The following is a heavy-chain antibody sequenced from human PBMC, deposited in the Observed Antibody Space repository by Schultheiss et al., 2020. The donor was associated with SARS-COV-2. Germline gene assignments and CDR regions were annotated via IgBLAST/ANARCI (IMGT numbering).Heavy chain of an antibody. D-gene: IGHD4-17*01. CDR3: ARGPVTTDIDYYYYGMDV. V-gene: IGHV1-2*06. CDR1: RYTFTSYY. Sequence: ASVKVSCKASRYTFTSYYMHWVRQAPGQGLEWMGRINPNSGGTNYAQKFQGRVTMTRDTSISTAYMELSRLRSDDTAVYYCARGPVTTDIDYYYYGMDVWGQGTTVTVSS. J-gene: IGHJ6*02. CDR2: INPNSGGT.